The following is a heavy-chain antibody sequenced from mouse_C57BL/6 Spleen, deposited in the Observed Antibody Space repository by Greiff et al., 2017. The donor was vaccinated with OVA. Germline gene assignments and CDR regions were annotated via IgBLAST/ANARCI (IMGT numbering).Heavy chain of an antibody. J-gene: IGHJ3*01. CDR3: TREGVYYYGSSPPWFAY. CDR1: GFTFSSYA. Sequence: EVKLQESGEGLVKPGGSLKLSCAASGFTFSSYAMSWVRQTPEKRLEWVAYISSGGDYIYYADTVKGRFTISRDNARNTLYLQMSSLKSEDTAMYYCTREGVYYYGSSPPWFAYWGQGTLVTVSA. CDR2: ISSGGDYI. V-gene: IGHV5-9-1*02. D-gene: IGHD1-1*01.